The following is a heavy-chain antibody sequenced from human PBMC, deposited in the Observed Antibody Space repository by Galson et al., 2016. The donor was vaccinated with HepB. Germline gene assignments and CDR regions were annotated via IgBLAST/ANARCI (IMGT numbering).Heavy chain of an antibody. CDR1: GFTFSNSA. V-gene: IGHV3-30-3*01. J-gene: IGHJ4*02. CDR3: ARDLFSSGSFIDF. Sequence: SLRLSCAASGFTFSNSAMHWVRQAPGKGLEWLAVISYHGSDIFYADSVKGRFTISRDNPKKTLFLQLNNLRSEDTAVYYCARDLFSSGSFIDFWGQGTLVTVSS. CDR2: ISYHGSDI. D-gene: IGHD6-19*01.